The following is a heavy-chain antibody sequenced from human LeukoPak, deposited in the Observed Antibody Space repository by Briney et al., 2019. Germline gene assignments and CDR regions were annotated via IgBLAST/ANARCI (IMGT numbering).Heavy chain of an antibody. J-gene: IGHJ6*02. CDR3: ARSRLWGGMDV. CDR2: INHSGST. V-gene: IGHV4-34*01. D-gene: IGHD4/OR15-4a*01. CDR1: GVSFSGYY. Sequence: PSETLSLTCAVYGVSFSGYYWSWIRQPPGKGLEWIGEINHSGSTNYNPSLKSRVTISVDTSKNQFSLKLSSVTAADTAVYYCARSRLWGGMDVWGQGTTVTVSS.